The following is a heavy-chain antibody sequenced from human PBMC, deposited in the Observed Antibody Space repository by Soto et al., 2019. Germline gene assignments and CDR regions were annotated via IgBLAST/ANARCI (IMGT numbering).Heavy chain of an antibody. CDR1: GGSFSGYY. D-gene: IGHD1-1*01. J-gene: IGHJ4*02. CDR2: INHSGST. CDR3: ARGPLYNWNDGSFDY. Sequence: QVQLQQWGAGLLKPSETLSLTCAVYGGSFSGYYWSWIRQPPGKGLEWIGEINHSGSTNYNPSLKSRVTISVDTSKNQFSLKLSSVTAADTAVYYRARGPLYNWNDGSFDYWGQGTLVTVSS. V-gene: IGHV4-34*01.